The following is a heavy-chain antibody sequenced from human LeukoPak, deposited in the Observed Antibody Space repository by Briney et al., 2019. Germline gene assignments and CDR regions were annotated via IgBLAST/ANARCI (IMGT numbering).Heavy chain of an antibody. CDR1: GFTFSSYA. V-gene: IGHV3-30-3*01. CDR2: ISYDGSNK. Sequence: PGGSLRLSCAASGFTFSSYAMHWVRQAPGKGLEWVAVISYDGSNKYYADSVKGRFTISRDNSKNTLYLQMNSLRAEDTAVYYCTRPTYDFWSGYDSVYFDYWGQGTLVTVSS. D-gene: IGHD3-3*01. J-gene: IGHJ4*02. CDR3: TRPTYDFWSGYDSVYFDY.